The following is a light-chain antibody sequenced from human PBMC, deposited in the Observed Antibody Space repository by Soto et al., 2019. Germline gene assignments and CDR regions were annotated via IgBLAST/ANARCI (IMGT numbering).Light chain of an antibody. CDR3: QVWDSSTVV. V-gene: IGLV3-9*01. CDR2: RDT. CDR1: NIGSKN. Sequence: SSELTQPLSVSVALGQTARITCGGNNIGSKNVHWYQLNPGQAPVLVIYRDTNRPSGIPERFSGSNSGNTATLAISGAQVGDDADYYCQVWDSSTVVFGGGTKLTVI. J-gene: IGLJ3*02.